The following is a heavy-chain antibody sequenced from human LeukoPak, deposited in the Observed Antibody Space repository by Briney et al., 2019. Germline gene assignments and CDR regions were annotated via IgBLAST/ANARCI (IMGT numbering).Heavy chain of an antibody. CDR2: ISWDGGST. V-gene: IGHV3-43D*04. CDR3: AKALQQLYPGPFDP. Sequence: GGSLRLSCAASGFTFDDYAMHWVRQAPGKGLEWVSLISWDGGSTYYADSVKGRFTISRDNSKNSLYLQMNSLRAEDTALYYCAKALQQLYPGPFDPWGQGTLVTVSS. CDR1: GFTFDDYA. J-gene: IGHJ5*02. D-gene: IGHD6-13*01.